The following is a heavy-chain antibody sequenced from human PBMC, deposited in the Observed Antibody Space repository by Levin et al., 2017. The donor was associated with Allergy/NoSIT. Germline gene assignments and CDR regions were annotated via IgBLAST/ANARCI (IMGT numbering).Heavy chain of an antibody. J-gene: IGHJ4*02. CDR2: IRNSANNYAT. D-gene: IGHD1-26*01. Sequence: QTGGSLRLSCASSGFTFSGSAMHWVRQAPGKGLEWVGRIRNSANNYATAYAASVKGRFTISRDDSKNTAYLQMNGLKTEDTAIYYCTRREENIIADFDYWGQGALVTVSS. CDR3: TRREENIIADFDY. CDR1: GFTFSGSA. V-gene: IGHV3-73*01.